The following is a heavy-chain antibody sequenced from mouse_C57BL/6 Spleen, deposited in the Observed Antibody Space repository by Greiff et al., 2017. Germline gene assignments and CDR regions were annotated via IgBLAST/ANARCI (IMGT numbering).Heavy chain of an antibody. J-gene: IGHJ1*03. Sequence: QVQLQQPGAELVMPGASVKLSCKASGYTFTSYWMHWVKQRPGQGLEWIGEIDPSDSYTNYNQKFKGKSTLTVDKSSSTAYMQLSSLTSEDSAGYYCASPGYGSSYWYFDVWGTERTVTVSS. CDR1: GYTFTSYW. V-gene: IGHV1-69*01. D-gene: IGHD1-1*01. CDR2: IDPSDSYT. CDR3: ASPGYGSSYWYFDV.